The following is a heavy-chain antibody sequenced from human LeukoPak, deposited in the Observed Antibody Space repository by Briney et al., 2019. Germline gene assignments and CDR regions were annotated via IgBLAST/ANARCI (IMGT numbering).Heavy chain of an antibody. Sequence: SGGSLRLSCAASGFTFSSHAMSWVRQAPGKGLAWVSDISGSGVSTNYADSVKGRFSISRDNSKETLYLQINRLRGEDTALYQCALESGSYYGYFEQWGQGTLVTVSS. J-gene: IGHJ1*01. CDR2: ISGSGVST. D-gene: IGHD1-26*01. V-gene: IGHV3-23*01. CDR3: ALESGSYYGYFEQ. CDR1: GFTFSSHA.